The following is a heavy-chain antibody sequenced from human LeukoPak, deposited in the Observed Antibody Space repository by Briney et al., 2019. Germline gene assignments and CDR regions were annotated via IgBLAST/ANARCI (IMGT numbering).Heavy chain of an antibody. D-gene: IGHD3-22*01. CDR1: GFTFSNAW. V-gene: IGHV3-15*01. J-gene: IGHJ6*02. CDR2: IKSKPDGGTT. CDR3: TTDPPDYGSSGYYYYYSGMDV. Sequence: GGSLRLSCAASGFTFSNAWMNWVRQAPGKGLEWVGRIKSKPDGGTTDYAALVKGRFTISRDDSKNMLFLQMNSLKTEDAAVYYCTTDPPDYGSSGYYYYYSGMDVWGQGTTVTVSS.